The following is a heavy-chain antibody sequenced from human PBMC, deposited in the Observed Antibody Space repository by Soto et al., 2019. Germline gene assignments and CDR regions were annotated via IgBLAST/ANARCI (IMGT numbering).Heavy chain of an antibody. Sequence: PSETLSLTCPVSGCSISSGDYYWSWIRQPPGKGLEWIGYIYYSGSTYYNPSLKSRVTISVDTSKNQFSLKLSSVTAADTAVYYCARGIVVIITGAVRAFDIWGQGTMVTVSS. V-gene: IGHV4-30-4*01. CDR1: GCSISSGDYY. CDR3: ARGIVVIITGAVRAFDI. D-gene: IGHD3-22*01. J-gene: IGHJ3*02. CDR2: IYYSGST.